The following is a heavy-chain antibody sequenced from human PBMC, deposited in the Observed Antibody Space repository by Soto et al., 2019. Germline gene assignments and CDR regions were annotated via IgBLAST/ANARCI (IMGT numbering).Heavy chain of an antibody. Sequence: GGALRLSCAASVFTFSSYWMSWVRQAPGEGLEWVANIKQDGSEKYYVDSVKGRFTISRDNAKNSLYLQMNSLRAEDTAVYYCARDNDFWSGNPGAFDIWGQGTMVTVSS. CDR2: IKQDGSEK. J-gene: IGHJ3*02. CDR1: VFTFSSYW. D-gene: IGHD3-3*01. V-gene: IGHV3-7*03. CDR3: ARDNDFWSGNPGAFDI.